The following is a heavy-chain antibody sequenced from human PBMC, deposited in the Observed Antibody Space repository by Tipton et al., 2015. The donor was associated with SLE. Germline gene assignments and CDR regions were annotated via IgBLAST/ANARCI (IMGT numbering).Heavy chain of an antibody. D-gene: IGHD6-13*01. CDR3: ARAREQQLPHFDY. CDR2: IYSGGST. J-gene: IGHJ4*02. V-gene: IGHV3-53*05. Sequence: SLRLSCAASGFTVSSNYMSWVRQAPGKGLEWVSVIYSGGSTYYADSVKGRFTISRDNSKNTLYLQMNSLRAEDTAVYYCARAREQQLPHFDYWGQGTLVTVSS. CDR1: GFTVSSNY.